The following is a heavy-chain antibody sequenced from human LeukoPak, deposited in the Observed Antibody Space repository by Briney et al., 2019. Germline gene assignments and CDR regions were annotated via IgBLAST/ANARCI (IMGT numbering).Heavy chain of an antibody. CDR2: IIPIFGTA. V-gene: IGHV1-69*13. CDR1: GYTFTGYY. Sequence: ASVKVSCKASGYTFTGYYMHWVRQAPGQGLEWMGGIIPIFGTANYAQKFQGRVTITADESTSTAYMELSSLRSEDTAVYYCARGSYYDISDYWGQGTLVTVSS. CDR3: ARGSYYDISDY. J-gene: IGHJ4*02. D-gene: IGHD3-9*01.